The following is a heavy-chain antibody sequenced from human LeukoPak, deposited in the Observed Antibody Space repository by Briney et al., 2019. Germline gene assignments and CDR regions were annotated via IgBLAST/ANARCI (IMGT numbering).Heavy chain of an antibody. CDR3: ARVSYGSGSYYDY. D-gene: IGHD3-10*01. V-gene: IGHV3-23*01. CDR2: ISGSGGST. J-gene: IGHJ4*02. CDR1: GFTFSSYA. Sequence: GGSLRLSCAASGFTFSSYAMSWVRQAPGKGLEWVSAISGSGGSTYYADSVKGRFTISRDNSKNTLYLQMNSLRAEDTAVYYCARVSYGSGSYYDYWGQGTLVTVSS.